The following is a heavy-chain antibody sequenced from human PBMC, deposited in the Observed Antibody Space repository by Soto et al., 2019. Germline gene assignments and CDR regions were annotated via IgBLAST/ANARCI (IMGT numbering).Heavy chain of an antibody. V-gene: IGHV3-30*18. J-gene: IGHJ4*02. Sequence: GGSLRLSCAASGFTFSSYGMHWVRQAPGKGLEWVAVISYDGSNKYYADSVKGRFTISRDNSKNTLYLQMNSLRAEDTAVYYCAKEPYSSGWYDGYFDYWGQGTLVTVSS. CDR1: GFTFSSYG. D-gene: IGHD6-19*01. CDR3: AKEPYSSGWYDGYFDY. CDR2: ISYDGSNK.